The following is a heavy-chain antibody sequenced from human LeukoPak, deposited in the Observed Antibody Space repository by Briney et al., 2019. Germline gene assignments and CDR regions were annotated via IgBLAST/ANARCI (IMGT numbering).Heavy chain of an antibody. CDR3: ARSSGWSGFDY. CDR2: IYYSGST. V-gene: IGHV4-59*01. Sequence: SETLSLTCTVSGGSISSYYWSWIRQPPGKGLEWIGYIYYSGSTNYNPSLKGRVTISVDTSKNQFSLKLSSVTAADTAVYYCARSSGWSGFDYWGQGTLVTVSS. J-gene: IGHJ4*02. D-gene: IGHD6-19*01. CDR1: GGSISSYY.